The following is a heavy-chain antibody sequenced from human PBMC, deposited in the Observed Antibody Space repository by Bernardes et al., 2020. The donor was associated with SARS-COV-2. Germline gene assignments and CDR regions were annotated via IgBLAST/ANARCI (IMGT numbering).Heavy chain of an antibody. V-gene: IGHV1-18*01. J-gene: IGHJ6*03. CDR3: ARVPLGLWFGELLSGLRLYYYYMDV. Sequence: ASVKVSCKASGYTFTSYGIIWVRQAPGQGLEWMGWISAYNGNTNYAQKLQGRVTMTTDTSTSTAYMELRSLRSDDTAVYYCARVPLGLWFGELLSGLRLYYYYMDVWGKGTTVTVSS. D-gene: IGHD3-10*01. CDR2: ISAYNGNT. CDR1: GYTFTSYG.